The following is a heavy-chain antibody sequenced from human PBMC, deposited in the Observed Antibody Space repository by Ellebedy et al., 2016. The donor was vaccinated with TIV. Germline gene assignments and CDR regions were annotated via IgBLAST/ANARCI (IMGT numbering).Heavy chain of an antibody. CDR2: ISGDNGKT. D-gene: IGHD6-13*01. V-gene: IGHV1-18*01. J-gene: IGHJ4*02. CDR3: ARDRSRSWYYFNY. CDR1: GYTFTSYG. Sequence: AASVTVSCKASGYTFTSYGISWLRQAPGQGLEWVGWISGDNGKTNYARDLQGRVTLTTDASTSTGYMEVRSLRSDDTAVYYCARDRSRSWYYFNYWGQGTPVTVSS.